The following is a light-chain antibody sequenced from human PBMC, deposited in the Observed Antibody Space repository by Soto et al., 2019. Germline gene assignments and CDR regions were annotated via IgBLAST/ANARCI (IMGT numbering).Light chain of an antibody. Sequence: QSALTQPASVSGSPGQSITISCTETSSDVGGYNYVSWYQHHPGKAPKLIIYDVTNRPSGVSNRFSGFKSGNTASLTISGLQAEDEAAYYCSSYTSSSTHVVFGGGTKVTVL. CDR2: DVT. CDR1: SSDVGGYNY. V-gene: IGLV2-14*03. J-gene: IGLJ2*01. CDR3: SSYTSSSTHVV.